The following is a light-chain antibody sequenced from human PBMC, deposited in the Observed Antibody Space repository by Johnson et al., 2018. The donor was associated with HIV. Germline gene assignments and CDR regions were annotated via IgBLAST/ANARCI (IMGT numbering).Light chain of an antibody. J-gene: IGLJ1*01. Sequence: QSVLTQPPSVSAAPGQKVTISCSGSSSNIGNNYVSWYQQLPRGAPKLLIYENNKRPSGIPDRFSGSKSGTSATLGITGLQTGDEADYYCGTWDGSLSGYVFGTGTKVTFL. CDR2: ENN. CDR3: GTWDGSLSGYV. V-gene: IGLV1-51*02. CDR1: SSNIGNNY.